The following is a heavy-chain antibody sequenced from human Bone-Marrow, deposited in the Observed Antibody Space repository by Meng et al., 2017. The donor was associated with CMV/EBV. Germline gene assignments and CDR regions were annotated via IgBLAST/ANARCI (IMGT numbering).Heavy chain of an antibody. CDR3: ARGREGGYSGYDWAY. J-gene: IGHJ4*02. V-gene: IGHV1-2*02. D-gene: IGHD5-12*01. Sequence: QVQLVQSGAEVKKPXXXXXXXCKASGYTFTGYYMHWVRQAPGQGLEWMGWINPNSGGTNYAQKFQGRVTMTRDTSISTAYMELSRLRSDDTAVYYCARGREGGYSGYDWAYCGQGTLVTVSS. CDR1: GYTFTGYY. CDR2: INPNSGGT.